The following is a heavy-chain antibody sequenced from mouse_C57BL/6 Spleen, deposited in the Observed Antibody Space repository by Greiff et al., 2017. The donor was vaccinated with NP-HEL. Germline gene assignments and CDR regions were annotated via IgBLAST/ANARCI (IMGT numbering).Heavy chain of an antibody. J-gene: IGHJ2*01. CDR3: ASRGWLLDY. CDR2: IHPNNGGT. CDR1: GYTFTDYY. D-gene: IGHD2-3*01. V-gene: IGHV1-26*01. Sequence: EVQLQQSGPELVKPGASVKMSCKASGYTFTDYYMNWVKQSHGKSLEWIGDIHPNNGGTSYNEKFKGKATLTVDKSSSTAYMELRSLTSEASAYYYSASRGWLLDYWGQGTTLTVSS.